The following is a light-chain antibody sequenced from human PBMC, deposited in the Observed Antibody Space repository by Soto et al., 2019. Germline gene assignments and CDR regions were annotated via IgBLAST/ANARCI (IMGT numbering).Light chain of an antibody. CDR1: KLGSKY. V-gene: IGLV3-1*01. J-gene: IGLJ2*01. Sequence: SYELTQPPSVSVSPGQTASITCSGDKLGSKYACWYQQRPGQSPLLVMYQDSKRPSGIPERFSGANSGNTATLTISGTQAMDEADYYCQAWDSSAVVFGGGTQLTVL. CDR2: QDS. CDR3: QAWDSSAVV.